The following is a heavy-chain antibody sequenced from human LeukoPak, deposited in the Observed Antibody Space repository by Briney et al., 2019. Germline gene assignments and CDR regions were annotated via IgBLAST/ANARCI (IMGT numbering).Heavy chain of an antibody. CDR2: IFYTGAT. V-gene: IGHV4-59*01. CDR1: GGSISNYY. J-gene: IGHJ5*01. Sequence: SETLSLTCSISGGSISNYYGSWIRQSPGKGLEWIGYIFYTGATAYNPSLRGRVTISVDTSKNQFSLKRTSVPAADTAVYYCAGSGHDFWSGLKWFDSWGQGTLVTVSS. D-gene: IGHD3-3*01. CDR3: AGSGHDFWSGLKWFDS.